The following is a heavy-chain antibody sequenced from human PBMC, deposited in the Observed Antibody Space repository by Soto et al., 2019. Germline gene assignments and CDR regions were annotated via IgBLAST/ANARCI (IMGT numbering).Heavy chain of an antibody. D-gene: IGHD3-22*01. CDR2: VSYDGSNK. CDR3: AKDRPSDYYDSSGLFDY. CDR1: GFTFSSYG. V-gene: IGHV3-30*18. Sequence: PGGSLRLSCAASGFTFSSYGLHWVRQAPGKGLEWVAVVSYDGSNKYYADSVKGRFTISRDNSKNTLYLQMNSLRPEDTAVYYCAKDRPSDYYDSSGLFDYWGQGTLVTVSS. J-gene: IGHJ4*02.